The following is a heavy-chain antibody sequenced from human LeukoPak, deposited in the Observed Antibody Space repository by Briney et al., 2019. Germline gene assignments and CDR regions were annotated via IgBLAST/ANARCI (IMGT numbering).Heavy chain of an antibody. V-gene: IGHV3-23*01. CDR1: GFTFSSYA. D-gene: IGHD2-2*01. Sequence: GGSLKLSCAASGFTFSSYAMSWVRQAPGKGLEWVSGISDSGVSTYYADSVKGRFTISRDNSKNTLYLQMNSLRAEDTAVYYCATGGPYCSSTSCYSAYFDLWGRGTLVTVSS. CDR3: ATGGPYCSSTSCYSAYFDL. CDR2: ISDSGVST. J-gene: IGHJ2*01.